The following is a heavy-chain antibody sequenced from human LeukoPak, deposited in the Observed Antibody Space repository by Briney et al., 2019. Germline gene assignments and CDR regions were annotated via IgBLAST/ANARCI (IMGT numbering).Heavy chain of an antibody. Sequence: PGGSLRLSCAASGFTFSSYSMNWVRQAPGKGLEWVSSISSSSSYIYYADSVKGRFTISRDNAKNSLYLQMNSLRAEDTAVCYCARDRPAAGTGFDYWGQGTLVTVSS. V-gene: IGHV3-21*01. D-gene: IGHD6-13*01. CDR3: ARDRPAAGTGFDY. CDR2: ISSSSSYI. CDR1: GFTFSSYS. J-gene: IGHJ4*02.